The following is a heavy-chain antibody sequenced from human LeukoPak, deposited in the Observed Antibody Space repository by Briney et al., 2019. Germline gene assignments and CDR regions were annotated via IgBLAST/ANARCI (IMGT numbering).Heavy chain of an antibody. D-gene: IGHD5-24*01. J-gene: IGHJ4*02. CDR3: AKSNGVDRNGYNSDYFDY. CDR1: GFTFSSYA. Sequence: GGSLRLSCAASGFTFSSYAMSWVRQAPGKGLEWVSAISGSGGTTYYADSVKGRFTISRDNSKNMLYLQMNSLRAEDTAVYYCAKSNGVDRNGYNSDYFDYWGQGTLVTVSS. V-gene: IGHV3-23*01. CDR2: ISGSGGTT.